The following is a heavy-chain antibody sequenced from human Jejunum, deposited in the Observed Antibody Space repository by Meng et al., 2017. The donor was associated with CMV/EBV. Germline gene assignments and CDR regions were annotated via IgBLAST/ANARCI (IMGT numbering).Heavy chain of an antibody. Sequence: GYTFSNNDINWVRQAAGQGLEWMGWMNANSGGTNYEQTFRGRVTMTRDTSISTAYMELSSLSSDDTALYYCAKDGGSYLDYYFDYWGQGTLVTVSS. CDR1: GYTFSNND. V-gene: IGHV1-2*02. CDR3: AKDGGSYLDYYFDY. D-gene: IGHD1-26*01. J-gene: IGHJ4*02. CDR2: MNANSGGT.